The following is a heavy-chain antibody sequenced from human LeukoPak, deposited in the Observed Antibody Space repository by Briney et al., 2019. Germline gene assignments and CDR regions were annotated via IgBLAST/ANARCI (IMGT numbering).Heavy chain of an antibody. CDR1: GFTFSSYA. Sequence: PGGSLRLSCAASGFTFSSYAMSWVRQAPGKGLEWVSAISGSGGSTYYADSVKGRFTISRDNAENSLYLQMNSLRAEDTAVYYCARDDRFDIWGQGTMVTVSS. V-gene: IGHV3-23*01. J-gene: IGHJ3*02. CDR3: ARDDRFDI. CDR2: ISGSGGST.